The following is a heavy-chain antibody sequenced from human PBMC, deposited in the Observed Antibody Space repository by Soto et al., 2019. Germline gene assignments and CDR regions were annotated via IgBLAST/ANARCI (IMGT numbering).Heavy chain of an antibody. CDR1: GFTFSSYW. CDR2: INSDGSST. J-gene: IGHJ4*02. D-gene: IGHD6-13*01. V-gene: IGHV3-74*01. Sequence: ESLKISCAASGFTFSSYWMHWVRQAPGKGLVWVSRINSDGSSTSYADSVKGRFTISRDNAKNTLYLQMNSLRAEDTAVYYCAKDTRDSSSWYWSFDYWGQGTLVTVSS. CDR3: AKDTRDSSSWYWSFDY.